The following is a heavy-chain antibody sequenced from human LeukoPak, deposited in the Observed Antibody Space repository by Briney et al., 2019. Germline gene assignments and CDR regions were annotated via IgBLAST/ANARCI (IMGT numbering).Heavy chain of an antibody. J-gene: IGHJ3*02. CDR3: AKDLVGATTEGAAFDI. Sequence: GGSLRLSCAASGFTFSSYAMSWVRQAPGKGLEWVSAISGSGGSTYYADSVKGRFTISRDNSKNTLYLQMNSLRAEDTAVYYCAKDLVGATTEGAAFDIWGQGTMVTVSS. CDR1: GFTFSSYA. CDR2: ISGSGGST. D-gene: IGHD1-26*01. V-gene: IGHV3-23*01.